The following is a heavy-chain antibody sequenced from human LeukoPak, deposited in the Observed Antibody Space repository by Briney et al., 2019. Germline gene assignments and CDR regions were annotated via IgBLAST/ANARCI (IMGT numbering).Heavy chain of an antibody. D-gene: IGHD6-13*01. CDR3: AREGSIAAAGTRELDY. CDR1: GFTFSSYA. J-gene: IGHJ4*02. V-gene: IGHV3-30*04. CDR2: ISYDGSNK. Sequence: GGSLRLSCAASGFTFSSYAMHWVRQAPGKGLEWVAVISYDGSNKYYADSVKGRFTISRDNSKNTLYLQMNSLRAEDTAVYYCAREGSIAAAGTRELDYWGQGTLVTVSS.